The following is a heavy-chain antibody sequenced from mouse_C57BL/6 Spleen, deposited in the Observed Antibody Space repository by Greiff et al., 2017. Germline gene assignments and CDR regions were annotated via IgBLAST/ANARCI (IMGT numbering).Heavy chain of an antibody. J-gene: IGHJ4*01. CDR3: ARYDYDGRLYAMDY. V-gene: IGHV1-81*01. D-gene: IGHD2-4*01. CDR1: GYTFTSYG. Sequence: QVQLKQSGAELARPGASVKLSCKASGYTFTSYGISWVKQRTGQGLEWIGEIYPRSGNTYYNEKFKGKATLTADKSSSTAYMELRSLTSEDSAVYFCARYDYDGRLYAMDYWGQGTSVTVSS. CDR2: IYPRSGNT.